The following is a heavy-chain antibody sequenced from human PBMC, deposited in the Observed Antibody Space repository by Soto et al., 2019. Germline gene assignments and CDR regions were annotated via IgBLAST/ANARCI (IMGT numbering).Heavy chain of an antibody. Sequence: PSQALSLTCAISGYRVSTNSATWNWPRQSPSRGLEWLGRTYSRSKWYTDYAISVKGRVTITPDTSKSHFSLQLNSVTPEDTAVYYCARSGFFFNGEESFGMYVCCLGAALTVSS. CDR2: TYSRSKWYT. V-gene: IGHV6-1*01. CDR1: GYRVSTNSAT. J-gene: IGHJ6*02. D-gene: IGHD2-8*01. CDR3: ARSGFFFNGEESFGMYV.